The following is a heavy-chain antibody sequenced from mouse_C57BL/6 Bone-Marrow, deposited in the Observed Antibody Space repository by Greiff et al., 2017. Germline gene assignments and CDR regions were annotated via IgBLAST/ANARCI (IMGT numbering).Heavy chain of an antibody. CDR3: ARVDSYGFAY. Sequence: VQLKESGAELVRPGTSVKMSCKASGYTFTNYWIGWAKQRPGHGLEWIGDIYPGGGYTNYNEKFKGKATLTADKSSSTAYMQFSSLTSEDSAIYYCARVDSYGFAYWGQGTLVTVSA. CDR1: GYTFTNYW. J-gene: IGHJ3*01. D-gene: IGHD1-1*01. V-gene: IGHV1-63*01. CDR2: IYPGGGYT.